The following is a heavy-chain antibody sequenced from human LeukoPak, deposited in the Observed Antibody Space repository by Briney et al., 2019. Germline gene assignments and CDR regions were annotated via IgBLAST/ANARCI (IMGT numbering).Heavy chain of an antibody. Sequence: GGSLRLSCAASGFTFSSYALHWVRQAPGKGLEWVAAISYDGVNKFYANSVKGRFTISRDNSKNTLDLQMNSLRAEDTAVYYCARGVPYDSWSGPHYSDYWGQGTLVTVSS. V-gene: IGHV3-30-3*01. CDR3: ARGVPYDSWSGPHYSDY. J-gene: IGHJ4*02. CDR1: GFTFSSYA. CDR2: ISYDGVNK. D-gene: IGHD3-3*01.